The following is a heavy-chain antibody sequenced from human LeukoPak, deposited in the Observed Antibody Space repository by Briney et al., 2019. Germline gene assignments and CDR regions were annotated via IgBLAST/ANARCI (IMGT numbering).Heavy chain of an antibody. CDR1: VGTFSNYA. D-gene: IGHD6-13*01. Sequence: SVKVSCKASVGTFSNYAISWVRQAPGQGGEWMGGIIPTFGTANYAQKFQGRVTITTDEYTSTAYRELSSLRSEDTAVYYCARGQSVGSQGKMGIAAAGTSVDWFDPWGQGTLVTVSS. CDR2: IIPTFGTA. V-gene: IGHV1-69*05. J-gene: IGHJ5*02. CDR3: ARGQSVGSQGKMGIAAAGTSVDWFDP.